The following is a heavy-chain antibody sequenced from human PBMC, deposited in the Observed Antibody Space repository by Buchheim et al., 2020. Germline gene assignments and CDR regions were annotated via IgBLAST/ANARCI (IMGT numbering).Heavy chain of an antibody. CDR1: GYSFTNYW. CDR2: IYPVDSDT. V-gene: IGHV5-51*01. CDR3: ARQGETPPYYYYGMDV. J-gene: IGHJ6*02. Sequence: EVQLVQSGAEVKKPGESLKISCKGSGYSFTNYWIAWVRQLPGKGLEWMGIIYPVDSDTRYSPSFQGQAPIPATKSIHTSYLQWSTLKASDTAMYYCARQGETPPYYYYGMDVWGQGTT. D-gene: IGHD3-10*01.